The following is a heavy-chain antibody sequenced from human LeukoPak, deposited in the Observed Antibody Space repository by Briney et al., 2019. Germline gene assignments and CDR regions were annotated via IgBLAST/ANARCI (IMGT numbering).Heavy chain of an antibody. CDR3: ARDPVPAAIRVRRTTWFDP. D-gene: IGHD2-2*02. J-gene: IGHJ5*02. Sequence: RASVKVSCKASGYTFTGYYMHWVRQAPGQGLECMGWINPNSGGTNYAQKFQGRVTMTRDTSISTAYMELSRLRSDDTAVYYCARDPVPAAIRVRRTTWFDPWGQGTLVTVSS. CDR1: GYTFTGYY. V-gene: IGHV1-2*02. CDR2: INPNSGGT.